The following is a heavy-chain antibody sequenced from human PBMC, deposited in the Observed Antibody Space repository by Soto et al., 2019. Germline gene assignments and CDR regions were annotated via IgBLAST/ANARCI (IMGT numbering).Heavy chain of an antibody. CDR3: AREPPISGTYYYYYMDV. J-gene: IGHJ6*03. D-gene: IGHD1-20*01. CDR1: GFTFSSYW. CDR2: IKQDGSEK. V-gene: IGHV3-7*01. Sequence: GGSLRLSCAASGFTFSSYWMSWVRQAPGKGLEWVANIKQDGSEKYYVDSVKGRFTISRDNAKNSLYLQMNSLRAEDTAVYYCAREPPISGTYYYYYMDVWGKGTTVTVSS.